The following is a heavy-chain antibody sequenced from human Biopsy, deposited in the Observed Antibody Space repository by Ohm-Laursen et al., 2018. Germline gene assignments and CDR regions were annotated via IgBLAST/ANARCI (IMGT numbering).Heavy chain of an antibody. D-gene: IGHD4-23*01. V-gene: IGHV3-48*03. J-gene: IGHJ3*02. Sequence: SLRLSCTASGFTFSSYEMNWVRQAPGKGLEWISYISNSDNTIYYADSVRGRFIISRDNAKNSLYLQMNSLRAEDTAVYYCARDSGHPAVVTPETSAFDIWGQGTMVTVSS. CDR1: GFTFSSYE. CDR2: ISNSDNTI. CDR3: ARDSGHPAVVTPETSAFDI.